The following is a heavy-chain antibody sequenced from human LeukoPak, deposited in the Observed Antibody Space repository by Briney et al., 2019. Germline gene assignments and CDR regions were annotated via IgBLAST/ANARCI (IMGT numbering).Heavy chain of an antibody. J-gene: IGHJ4*02. CDR2: IWYNGRNQ. Sequence: GRSLRLSCGATGFTFSHFGMHWVRQAPGKGLEGVSVIWYNGRNQYYRDSVKGRFTISRDNFKNTLHLQMNSLRVEDTAMYYCVREGTSGNGDGYNSYDYWGRGTLVTVSS. V-gene: IGHV3-33*01. D-gene: IGHD5-24*01. CDR1: GFTFSHFG. CDR3: VREGTSGNGDGYNSYDY.